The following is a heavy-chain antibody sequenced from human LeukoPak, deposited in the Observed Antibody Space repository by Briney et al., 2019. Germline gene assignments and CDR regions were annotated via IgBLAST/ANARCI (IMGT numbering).Heavy chain of an antibody. Sequence: GSLRLSCAASGFTFSNYAMHWVRQAPGKGLEWVAVISYDGSNKYYADSVKGRFTISRDNSKNTLYLQMNSLRAEDTAVYYCAREPYSSGWYLSYYFDCWGQGTLVTVSS. D-gene: IGHD6-19*01. CDR3: AREPYSSGWYLSYYFDC. CDR1: GFTFSNYA. CDR2: ISYDGSNK. J-gene: IGHJ4*02. V-gene: IGHV3-30-3*01.